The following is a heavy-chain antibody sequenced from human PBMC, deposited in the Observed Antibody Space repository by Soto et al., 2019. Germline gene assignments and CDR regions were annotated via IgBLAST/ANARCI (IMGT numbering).Heavy chain of an antibody. D-gene: IGHD3-10*01. J-gene: IGHJ2*01. V-gene: IGHV2-5*02. CDR3: ALHYGSGNNYLRYFDL. CDR1: GFSLSSSGVG. Sequence: QITLKASGPTLVKPTQTLTLTCTLSGFSLSSSGVGVGWIRQPPGKALEWLALIYWDDDKRDSPSLKSRLTIPKDPSKYQVVVTRTNMDPLDTATYYWALHYGSGNNYLRYFDLWGRGTLVTVSS. CDR2: IYWDDDK.